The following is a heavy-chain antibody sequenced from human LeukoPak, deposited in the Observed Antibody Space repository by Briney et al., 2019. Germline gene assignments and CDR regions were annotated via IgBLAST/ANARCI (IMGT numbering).Heavy chain of an antibody. CDR3: ARDMFDDFPYYYYYGMDV. D-gene: IGHD3-10*02. Sequence: ASVKVSCKASGYTFTSYYMHWVRQAPGQGLEWMGIINPSGGSTSYAQKFQGRVTMTRDTSTSTVYMELSSLRSEDTAVYYCARDMFDDFPYYYYYGMDVWGQGTTVTVSS. CDR1: GYTFTSYY. V-gene: IGHV1-46*01. CDR2: INPSGGST. J-gene: IGHJ6*02.